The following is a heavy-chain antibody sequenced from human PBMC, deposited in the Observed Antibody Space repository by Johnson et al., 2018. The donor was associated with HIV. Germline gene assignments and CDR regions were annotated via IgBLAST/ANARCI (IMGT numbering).Heavy chain of an antibody. CDR1: GFTFDDYG. CDR3: ARGRNNTGDGGAFDI. CDR2: INQDGSEK. V-gene: IGHV3-7*01. Sequence: VQLVESGGGVVRPGGSLRLSCAASGFTFDDYGMSWVRQAPGKGLEWVANINQDGSEKFYVDSVKGRFTISRENARYSLYLQMNSLRAEDTALYYCARGRNNTGDGGAFDIWGQGTMVTVSS. D-gene: IGHD3-16*01. J-gene: IGHJ3*02.